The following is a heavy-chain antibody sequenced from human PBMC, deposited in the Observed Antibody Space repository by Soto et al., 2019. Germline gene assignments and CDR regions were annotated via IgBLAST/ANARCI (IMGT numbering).Heavy chain of an antibody. Sequence: EMQLLESGGGLVQPGGSLRLSCAASGFLVTNYFMTWVRQAPGKGLEWVSVISSDGVTYYADSVKGRFIISRDISKITLYLQMNTLRADDTGVYYCARDDLGGAYDLWRGGQGILVTVSS. D-gene: IGHD3-3*01. CDR2: ISSDGVT. CDR3: ARDDLGGAYDLWR. V-gene: IGHV3-66*01. CDR1: GFLVTNYF. J-gene: IGHJ4*02.